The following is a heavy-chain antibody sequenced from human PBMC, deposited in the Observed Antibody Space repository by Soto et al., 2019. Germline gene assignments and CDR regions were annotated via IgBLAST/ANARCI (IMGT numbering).Heavy chain of an antibody. J-gene: IGHJ4*02. CDR3: AYVGGYSIGAYSFDL. V-gene: IGHV1-18*04. D-gene: IGHD4-4*01. CDR1: GSTFTSNG. CDR2: ISTYNENM. Sequence: ASVKVSCKVSGSTFTSNGIGWVRQAPGQGLEWMGWISTYNENMDTAPQLQGRLTMTTDTSPTTAYMELTNLKFDDTALYYCAYVGGYSIGAYSFDLWGQGAQVTVCS.